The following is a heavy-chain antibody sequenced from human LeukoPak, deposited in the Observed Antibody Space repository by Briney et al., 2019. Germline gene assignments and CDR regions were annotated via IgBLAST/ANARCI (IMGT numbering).Heavy chain of an antibody. J-gene: IGHJ4*02. CDR3: AKAAAAPGFDF. Sequence: PGGYLRLSCAASGYTSSSYAENWVREAPGKGLEWVATVSGSGDRMYHADSVKGRFTISRDNSKNTIYLQMNSLRAEDTALYYCAKAAAAPGFDFWGQGTLVTVSS. V-gene: IGHV3-23*01. CDR2: VSGSGDRM. D-gene: IGHD6-13*01. CDR1: GYTSSSYA.